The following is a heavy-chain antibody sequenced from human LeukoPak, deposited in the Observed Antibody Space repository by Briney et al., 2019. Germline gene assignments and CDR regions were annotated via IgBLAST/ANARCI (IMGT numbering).Heavy chain of an antibody. Sequence: SETLSLTCTVSGGSISSSSYYWGWIRQPPGKGLEWIGSIYYSGSTYYNPSLKSRVTISVDTSKNQFSLKLSSVTAADTAVYYCARDQLWYYYGSGSYNGRWFDPWGQGTLVTVSS. CDR1: GGSISSSSYY. D-gene: IGHD3-10*01. J-gene: IGHJ5*02. CDR3: ARDQLWYYYGSGSYNGRWFDP. V-gene: IGHV4-39*02. CDR2: IYYSGST.